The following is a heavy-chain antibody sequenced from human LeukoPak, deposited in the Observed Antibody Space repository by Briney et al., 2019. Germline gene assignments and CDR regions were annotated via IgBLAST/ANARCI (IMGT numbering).Heavy chain of an antibody. D-gene: IGHD5-24*01. CDR3: ARDEEMATILVDAFDI. V-gene: IGHV3-30-3*01. Sequence: GGSLRLSCAASGFTFSSYAMHWVRQAPGKGLEWVAVISYDGSNKYYADSVKGRFTISRDNSKNSLYLQMNSLRAEDTAVYYCARDEEMATILVDAFDIWGQGTMVTVSS. J-gene: IGHJ3*02. CDR1: GFTFSSYA. CDR2: ISYDGSNK.